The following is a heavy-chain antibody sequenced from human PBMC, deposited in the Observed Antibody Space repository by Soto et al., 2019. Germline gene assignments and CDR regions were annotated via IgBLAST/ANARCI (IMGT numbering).Heavy chain of an antibody. D-gene: IGHD3-10*01. CDR2: LFSGGTT. CDR3: AKSPPPISSPTYYGMDV. Sequence: PGGSLRLSCAASGFTVSSNYMTWVRQAPGKGLEWVSVLFSGGTTYYADSVRGRFTISRDNSKNTLFLQMNSLRAEDTAVYYCAKSPPPISSPTYYGMDVWGQGTTVTVSS. V-gene: IGHV3-53*01. CDR1: GFTVSSNY. J-gene: IGHJ6*02.